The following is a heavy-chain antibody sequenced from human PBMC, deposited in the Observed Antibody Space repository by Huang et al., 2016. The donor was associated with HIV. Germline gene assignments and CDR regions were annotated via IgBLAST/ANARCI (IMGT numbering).Heavy chain of an antibody. D-gene: IGHD1-26*01. CDR2: IYSGST. Sequence: QLQLQESGPGLVKPSETLALTCTVSDGSLSSNTYYRGWIRQPPGKGLEWIGVIYSGSTYYNPSLKRRVTMSVDTSNNQFSLRMDSVTAADTAVYYCARQGGASAFGYWGQGTLVTVSS. CDR3: ARQGGASAFGY. CDR1: DGSLSSNTYY. J-gene: IGHJ4*02. V-gene: IGHV4-39*01.